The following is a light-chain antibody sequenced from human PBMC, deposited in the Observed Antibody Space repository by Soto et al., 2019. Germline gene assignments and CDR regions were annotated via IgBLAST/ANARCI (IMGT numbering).Light chain of an antibody. CDR2: EVS. CDR3: SSYAGSYVWL. V-gene: IGLV2-8*01. CDR1: SRDVGVYNY. Sequence: SALTQPPSASGSPGQSVTISCTGTSRDVGVYNYVSWYQQHPGKAPKLMIYEVSKRPSGVPDRFSGSKSGNTASLTVSDLQAEDEADYYCSSYAGSYVWLFGGGTKLTVL. J-gene: IGLJ3*02.